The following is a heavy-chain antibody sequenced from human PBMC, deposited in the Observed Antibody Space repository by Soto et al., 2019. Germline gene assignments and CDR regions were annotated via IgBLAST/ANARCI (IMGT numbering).Heavy chain of an antibody. CDR3: ARTYDGSGPNSGGYGFDI. D-gene: IGHD3-22*01. Sequence: SETLSLTCSVFGGSITGYYWSWIRQPPGKGLEWIAYIYYSGSTSYNPSLKSRVSISLDTSKNQFSLKLSSVTAADTAVYYCARTYDGSGPNSGGYGFDIWGQGTMVTVSS. J-gene: IGHJ3*02. CDR1: GGSITGYY. CDR2: IYYSGST. V-gene: IGHV4-59*01.